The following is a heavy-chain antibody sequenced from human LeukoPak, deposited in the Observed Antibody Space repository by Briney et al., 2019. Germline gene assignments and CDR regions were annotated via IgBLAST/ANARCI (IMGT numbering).Heavy chain of an antibody. CDR2: INAGNGNT. CDR1: GYTFTSYA. J-gene: IGHJ3*02. Sequence: ASVTVSCKASGYTFTSYAMHWVRQAPGQRLEWMGWINAGNGNTKYSQKFQGRVTITRDTSASTAYMELSSLRSEDTAVYYCAREYYDSSGYYYAPLHDAFDIWGQGTMVTVSS. D-gene: IGHD3-22*01. V-gene: IGHV1-3*01. CDR3: AREYYDSSGYYYAPLHDAFDI.